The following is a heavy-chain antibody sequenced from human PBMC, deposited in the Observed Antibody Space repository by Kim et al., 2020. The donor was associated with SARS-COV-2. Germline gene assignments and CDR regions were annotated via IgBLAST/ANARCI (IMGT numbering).Heavy chain of an antibody. CDR1: GFTFSNYW. Sequence: GGSLRLSCAASGFTFSNYWIHWVRQAPGKGLVWVSRINSNGCSATSADSVKGRFTISSANAKNNLSLEMHSMSVEDTAVSYCARAVDSSGGGCVTFDFWG. CDR2: INSNGCSA. J-gene: IGHJ4*01. D-gene: IGHD2-8*02. CDR3: ARAVDSSGGGCVTFDF. V-gene: IGHV3-74*01.